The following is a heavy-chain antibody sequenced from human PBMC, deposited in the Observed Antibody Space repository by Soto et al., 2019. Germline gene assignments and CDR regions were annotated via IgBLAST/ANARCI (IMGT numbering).Heavy chain of an antibody. CDR3: ARGRYCSGGSCYSSDY. D-gene: IGHD2-15*01. Sequence: GGSLRLSCAASGFTVSSNYMSWVRQAPGKGLEWVSVIYSGGSTYYADSVKGGFTFSRDNSKNTLYLQLNGLRAEETAVYYCARGRYCSGGSCYSSDYWGQGTLVTVSS. J-gene: IGHJ4*02. V-gene: IGHV3-66*01. CDR1: GFTVSSNY. CDR2: IYSGGST.